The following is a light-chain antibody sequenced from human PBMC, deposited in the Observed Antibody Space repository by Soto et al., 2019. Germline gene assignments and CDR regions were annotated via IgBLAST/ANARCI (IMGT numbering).Light chain of an antibody. V-gene: IGLV2-23*02. CDR3: GSYAGSNNFV. J-gene: IGLJ1*01. CDR1: SSNVGSYKL. Sequence: QSALTQPASVSGSPGQSITISCTGTSSNVGSYKLVSWYQQHPGKAPKLMIFEVNKRPSGVSNRFSGSKSGNTASLTISGLKVEDEADYYCGSYAGSNNFVFGTGTKLTVL. CDR2: EVN.